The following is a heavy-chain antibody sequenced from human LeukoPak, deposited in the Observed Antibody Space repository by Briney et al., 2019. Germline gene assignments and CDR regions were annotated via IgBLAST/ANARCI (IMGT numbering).Heavy chain of an antibody. V-gene: IGHV4-34*01. CDR1: GVSFSSYY. CDR2: INPAGGT. D-gene: IGHD2-2*01. Sequence: SETLSLTCTVYGVSFSSYYWAWIRQPPGKGLEWIGEINPAGGTNYNPSLKSRVTMSIDTSKNHFSLKLSSVTAADTAVYYCARDLCSSTSCYRGGDAFDIWGQGTMVTVSS. CDR3: ARDLCSSTSCYRGGDAFDI. J-gene: IGHJ3*02.